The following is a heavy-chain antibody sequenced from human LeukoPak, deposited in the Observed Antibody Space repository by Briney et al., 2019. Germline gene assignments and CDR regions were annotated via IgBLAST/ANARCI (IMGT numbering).Heavy chain of an antibody. CDR3: ARGWLRTLVPLGY. CDR1: GFTFNSYA. D-gene: IGHD5-12*01. J-gene: IGHJ4*02. CDR2: ISGSGGST. V-gene: IGHV3-23*01. Sequence: PGGSLRLSCAASGFTFNSYAMSWVGQAPGKGLEWVAAISGSGGSTHYADSVKGRFTISRDNAKNSLYLQMDSLRAEDTAVYDCARGWLRTLVPLGYWGQGTLVTVSS.